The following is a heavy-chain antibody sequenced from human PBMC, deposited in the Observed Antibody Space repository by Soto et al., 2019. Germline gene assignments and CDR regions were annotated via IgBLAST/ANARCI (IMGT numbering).Heavy chain of an antibody. V-gene: IGHV4-4*02. D-gene: IGHD6-19*01. CDR2: ISHSGSV. CDR3: ARSFGGYAIDY. J-gene: IGHJ4*02. Sequence: QVLLQESGPGLVQPSGTLSLSCAVSGGSISSSHFWGWVRQPPGKGLEWVGDISHSGSVNYNPSLKSRVTISIDKSKNQFSLKLNSVTAADTAVYYCARSFGGYAIDYWGQGTLVIVSS. CDR1: GGSISSSHF.